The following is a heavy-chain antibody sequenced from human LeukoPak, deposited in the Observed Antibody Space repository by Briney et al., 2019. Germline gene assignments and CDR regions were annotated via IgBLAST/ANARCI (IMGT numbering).Heavy chain of an antibody. J-gene: IGHJ4*02. D-gene: IGHD4-17*01. CDR2: IWFDGGNK. V-gene: IGHV3-33*01. CDR3: ARGIVYGDYLSRGYYFDY. Sequence: GGSLRLSCAAFGFTFSNYGMHWVRQAPGKGLEWVAVIWFDGGNKYYADSVKGRFTISRDNSKSTLYLQMNSLRAEDTAVYYCARGIVYGDYLSRGYYFDYWGQGTLVTVSS. CDR1: GFTFSNYG.